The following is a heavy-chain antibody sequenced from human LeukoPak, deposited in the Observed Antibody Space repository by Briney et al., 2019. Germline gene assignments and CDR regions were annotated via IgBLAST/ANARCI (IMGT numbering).Heavy chain of an antibody. CDR3: ARGPPNWGYDY. CDR2: INPSGGST. Sequence: ASVKASCKASGYTFTSYYMHWVRQAPGQGLEWMGIINPSGGSTSYAQKFQGRVTMTRDTPTSTVYMELSSLRSDDTAVYYCARGPPNWGYDYWGPGTLVTVSS. CDR1: GYTFTSYY. D-gene: IGHD7-27*01. V-gene: IGHV1-46*01. J-gene: IGHJ4*02.